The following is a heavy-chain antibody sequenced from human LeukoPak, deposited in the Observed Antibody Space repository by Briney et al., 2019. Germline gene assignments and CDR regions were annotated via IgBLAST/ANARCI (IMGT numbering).Heavy chain of an antibody. CDR3: ARGAYNWNYNLDY. CDR2: IIPMFGTA. D-gene: IGHD1-7*01. J-gene: IGHJ4*02. CDR1: GGTFSTYA. Sequence: SVKVSCKASGGTFSTYAISWVRQAPGQGLEWMGGIIPMFGTANYAQKFQGRVTITADESTNTAHMELSSLRSEDTAVYYCARGAYNWNYNLDYWGQGTLVTVSS. V-gene: IGHV1-69*13.